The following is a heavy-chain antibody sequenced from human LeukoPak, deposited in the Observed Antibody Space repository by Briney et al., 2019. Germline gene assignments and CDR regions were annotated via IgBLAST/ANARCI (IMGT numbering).Heavy chain of an antibody. CDR2: INPSGGST. J-gene: IGHJ4*02. D-gene: IGHD2-2*01. CDR3: AGDDALNYCSSTSCSPLFDY. V-gene: IGHV1-46*01. CDR1: GYTFTSYY. Sequence: ASVKVSCKASGYTFTSYYMHWVRQAPGQGLEWMGIINPSGGSTSYAQKFQGRVTMTRDTSTSTVYMELSSLRSEDTAVYYCAGDDALNYCSSTSCSPLFDYWGQGTLVTVSS.